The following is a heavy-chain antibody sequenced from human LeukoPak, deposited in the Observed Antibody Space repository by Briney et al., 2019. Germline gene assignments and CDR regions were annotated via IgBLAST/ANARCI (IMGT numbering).Heavy chain of an antibody. V-gene: IGHV3-23*01. CDR3: AKDLISNYGY. D-gene: IGHD4-11*01. J-gene: IGHJ4*02. Sequence: GGSLRLSCAASGFTFSSYEMNWVRQAPGKGLEWVSAISGSGGSTYYADSVKGRFTISRDNSKNTLYLQMNSLRAEDTAVYYCAKDLISNYGYWGQGTLVTVSS. CDR2: ISGSGGST. CDR1: GFTFSSYE.